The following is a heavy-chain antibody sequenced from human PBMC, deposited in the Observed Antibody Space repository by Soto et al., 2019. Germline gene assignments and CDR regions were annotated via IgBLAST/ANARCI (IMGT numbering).Heavy chain of an antibody. CDR3: ARGGAHTAMANEY. D-gene: IGHD5-18*01. CDR1: GFTFSSYW. CDR2: ISFDGSTT. Sequence: EVQLVESRGGLVQPGGSLSLSCAASGFTFSSYWMHWVRQASGKGLVWVSRISFDGSTTTYADSVKGRFTISRDNAKNTLYLQMNSLRAEDTAVYYCARGGAHTAMANEYWGQGALVTVSS. V-gene: IGHV3-74*01. J-gene: IGHJ4*02.